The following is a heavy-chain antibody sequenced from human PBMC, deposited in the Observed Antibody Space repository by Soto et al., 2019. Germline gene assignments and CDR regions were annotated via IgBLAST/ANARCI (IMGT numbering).Heavy chain of an antibody. CDR3: AKSFCSDGACFQFDH. Sequence: QVQLQESGPGLVKPSETLSLTCTVSGVSITTYYWSWMRQPPGKGVEWIGYFHYTGSTIYNPSLESRVTISIDTSNNQFSLPLNSVTAADTAVYYCAKSFCSDGACFQFDHWGQGTLAIVS. J-gene: IGHJ4*02. CDR2: FHYTGST. V-gene: IGHV4-59*01. CDR1: GVSITTYY. D-gene: IGHD2-15*01.